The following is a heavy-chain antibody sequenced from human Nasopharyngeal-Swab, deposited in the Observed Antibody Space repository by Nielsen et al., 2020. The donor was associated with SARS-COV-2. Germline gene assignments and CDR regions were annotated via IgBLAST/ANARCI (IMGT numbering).Heavy chain of an antibody. Sequence: ASVKVSCKASGYTFTGYYMHWVRQAPGQGLEWMGRINPNSGGTNYAQKFQGRVTMTRDTSISTAYMELSSLRSEDTAVYYCATLRKYYYDSSGYPNLYYYYYYGMDVWGQGTTVTVSS. CDR3: ATLRKYYYDSSGYPNLYYYYYYGMDV. J-gene: IGHJ6*02. CDR2: INPNSGGT. D-gene: IGHD3-22*01. V-gene: IGHV1-2*06. CDR1: GYTFTGYY.